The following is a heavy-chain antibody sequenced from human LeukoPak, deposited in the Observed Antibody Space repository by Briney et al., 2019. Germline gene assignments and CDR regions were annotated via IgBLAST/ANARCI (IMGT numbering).Heavy chain of an antibody. CDR3: AKIDVATYDSSGYADY. CDR2: ISSSGSTI. D-gene: IGHD3-22*01. Sequence: GGSLRLSCAASGFTFSSYEMNWVRQAPGKGLEWVSYISSSGSTIYYADSVKGRFTISRDNAKNSLYLQMNSLRAEDTAVYYCAKIDVATYDSSGYADYWGQGTLVTVSS. V-gene: IGHV3-48*03. J-gene: IGHJ4*02. CDR1: GFTFSSYE.